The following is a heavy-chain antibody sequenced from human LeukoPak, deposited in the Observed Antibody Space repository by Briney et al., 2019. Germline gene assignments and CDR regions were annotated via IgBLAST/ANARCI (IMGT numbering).Heavy chain of an antibody. D-gene: IGHD2-2*01. Sequence: GGSLRLSCTASGFAFDEHGMSWVRQVPGKGLEWVSGINWSGGSTGYADPLRGRFTISRDNAKNSLYLQMDSLRAEDTALYYCARATITSRFYFDYWGQGTLVTVSS. J-gene: IGHJ4*02. CDR2: INWSGGST. CDR3: ARATITSRFYFDY. CDR1: GFAFDEHG. V-gene: IGHV3-20*04.